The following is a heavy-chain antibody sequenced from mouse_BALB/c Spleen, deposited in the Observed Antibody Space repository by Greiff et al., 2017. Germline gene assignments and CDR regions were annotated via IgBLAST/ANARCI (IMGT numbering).Heavy chain of an antibody. CDR2: ISSGSSTI. CDR1: GFTFSSFG. CDR3: AREKGTGYAMDD. Sequence: EVMLVESGGGLVQPGGSRKLSCAASGFTFSSFGMHWVRQAPEKGLEWVAYISSGSSTIYYADTVKGRFTISRDNPKNTLFLQMTSLRSEDTAMYYCAREKGTGYAMDDWGQGTSVTVSS. D-gene: IGHD3-3*01. J-gene: IGHJ4*01. V-gene: IGHV5-17*02.